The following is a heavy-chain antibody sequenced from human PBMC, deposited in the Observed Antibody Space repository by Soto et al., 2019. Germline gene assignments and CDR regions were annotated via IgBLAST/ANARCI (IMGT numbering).Heavy chain of an antibody. CDR1: GFTFSSYE. V-gene: IGHV3-48*03. CDR2: ISSSGSTI. Sequence: GGYLRLSCAASGFTFSSYEMNWVRQAPGKGLEWVSYISSSGSTIYYADSVKDRFTISRDNAKNSLYLQMNSLRAEDTAVYYCARDEFYYCSGLVLGMDVRGQGSTVIVSS. J-gene: IGHJ6*02. D-gene: IGHD3-10*01. CDR3: ARDEFYYCSGLVLGMDV.